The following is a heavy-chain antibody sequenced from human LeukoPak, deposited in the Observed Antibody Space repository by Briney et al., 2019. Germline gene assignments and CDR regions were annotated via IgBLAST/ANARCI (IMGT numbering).Heavy chain of an antibody. J-gene: IGHJ6*03. D-gene: IGHD3-9*01. CDR1: GFTFSSYS. Sequence: PGGSLRLSCAASGFTFSSYSMSWVRQAPGKGLEWVSSISSSSSYIYYADSVKGRFTISRDNAKNSLYLQMNSLRAEDTAVYYCARANDNHYYYYMDVWGKGTTVTISS. V-gene: IGHV3-21*01. CDR2: ISSSSSYI. CDR3: ARANDNHYYYYMDV.